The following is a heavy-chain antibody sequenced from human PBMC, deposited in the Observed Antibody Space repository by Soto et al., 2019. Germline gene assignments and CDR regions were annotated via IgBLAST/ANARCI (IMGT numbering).Heavy chain of an antibody. Sequence: SETLSLTCSVSGGSISGSYWSWIRQSPGKGLEWLGYVYYTGSTNYSPSLRSRVSISVDTSKNEFSLRLSSVTAADAAVYFCARSVAVPGAHIDYWGQGAQVTVSS. V-gene: IGHV4-59*01. CDR3: ARSVAVPGAHIDY. CDR2: VYYTGST. D-gene: IGHD6-19*01. CDR1: GGSISGSY. J-gene: IGHJ4*02.